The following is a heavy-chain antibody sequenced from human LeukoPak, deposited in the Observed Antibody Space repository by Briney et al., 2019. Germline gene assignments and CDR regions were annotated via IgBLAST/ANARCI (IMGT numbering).Heavy chain of an antibody. V-gene: IGHV3-23*01. J-gene: IGHJ4*02. D-gene: IGHD6-13*01. CDR3: AKSTSSWERVDY. CDR2: ISGNSGRT. Sequence: PGGSLRLSCAASGFTFSSYAMSWVRQAPGKGLEWVSSISGNSGRTYYADSVKGRFSISRDNSNNTLYLQMNSLRAEDAAVYYWAKSTSSWERVDYWGEGTLVTVSS. CDR1: GFTFSSYA.